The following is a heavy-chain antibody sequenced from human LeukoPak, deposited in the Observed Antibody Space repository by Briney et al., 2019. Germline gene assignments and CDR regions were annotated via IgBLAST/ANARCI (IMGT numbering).Heavy chain of an antibody. CDR2: ISSDGSSI. CDR1: GFTFSTHW. Sequence: PGGSLRLSCAASGFTFSTHWMHWVCQAPAKWLVWVSRISSDGSSIGYADSVKGRFTISRDNSKNTLYLQMNSLRAEDTAVYYCAKSRGYDVRYYYYGMDVWGQGTTVTVSS. CDR3: AKSRGYDVRYYYYGMDV. J-gene: IGHJ6*02. D-gene: IGHD5-12*01. V-gene: IGHV3-74*01.